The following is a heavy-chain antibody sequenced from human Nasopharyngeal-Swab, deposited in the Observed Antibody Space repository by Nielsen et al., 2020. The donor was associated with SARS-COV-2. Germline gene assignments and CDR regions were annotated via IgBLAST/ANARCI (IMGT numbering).Heavy chain of an antibody. D-gene: IGHD2-15*01. Sequence: GESLKISCAASGFIFSDSAIHWVRQASGKGLEWVGRIRSKGNSYATEYAASAEGRFTISRDDSKNTAYLQMNSLITEDTAVYYCTRCGGSCYTGKDYWGQGTLVTVSS. J-gene: IGHJ4*02. CDR2: IRSKGNSYAT. V-gene: IGHV3-73*01. CDR1: GFIFSDSA. CDR3: TRCGGSCYTGKDY.